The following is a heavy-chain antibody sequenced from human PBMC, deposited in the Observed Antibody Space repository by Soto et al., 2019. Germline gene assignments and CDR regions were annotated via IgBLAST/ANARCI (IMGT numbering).Heavy chain of an antibody. Sequence: QVQLVQSGAEVKKPGASVKVSCKASGYTFTSYGISWVRQAPGQGLEWMGWISAYNGNTNYAQTLQGRVTMTTDTSTSTAYMELRSLRSDDTAVYYCARDLGVVVVAATLSNWFDPWGQGTLVTVSS. V-gene: IGHV1-18*01. D-gene: IGHD2-15*01. CDR3: ARDLGVVVVAATLSNWFDP. CDR2: ISAYNGNT. CDR1: GYTFTSYG. J-gene: IGHJ5*02.